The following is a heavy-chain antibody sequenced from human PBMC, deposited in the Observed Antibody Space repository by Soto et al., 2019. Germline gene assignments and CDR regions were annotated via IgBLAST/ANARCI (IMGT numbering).Heavy chain of an antibody. CDR2: IYHSGST. V-gene: IGHV4-30-2*01. D-gene: IGHD1-20*01. Sequence: SETLSLTCAVSGGSISSGGYSWSWIRQPPGKGLEWIGYIYHSGSTYYNPSLKSRVTISVDRSKNQFSLKMSSVTAADTAVYYCARESLTVEWTSGRYRDYYYMDVWGKGTTVTVSS. CDR1: GGSISSGGYS. CDR3: ARESLTVEWTSGRYRDYYYMDV. J-gene: IGHJ6*03.